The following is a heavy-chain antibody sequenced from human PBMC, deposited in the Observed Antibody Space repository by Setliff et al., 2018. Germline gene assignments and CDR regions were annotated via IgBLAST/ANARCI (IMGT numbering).Heavy chain of an antibody. V-gene: IGHV2-70*11. CDR1: GGSINRDYW. CDR2: IDWDDDK. CDR3: AAASNYYDY. Sequence: TLSLTCSVSGGSINRDYWNWIRQPPGKALEWLARIDWDDDKYYSTSLKTRLTISKDTSKNQVVLTMTNMDPVDTATYYCAAASNYYDYWGQGTLVTV. J-gene: IGHJ4*02.